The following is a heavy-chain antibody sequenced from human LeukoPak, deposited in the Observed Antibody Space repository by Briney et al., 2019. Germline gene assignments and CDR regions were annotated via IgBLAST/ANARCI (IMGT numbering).Heavy chain of an antibody. V-gene: IGHV3-7*01. D-gene: IGHD5-18*01. CDR2: IKKDGSGK. Sequence: GGSLRLSCAASGFTFTTYWMSWVRQLPGKGLEWVANIKKDGSGKYYVDSVKGRFTISRDNAKTSLYLQMNSLRAEDTAVYYCARDLSGVAGYTYGRGIDYWGQGTLVTVSS. CDR3: ARDLSGVAGYTYGRGIDY. CDR1: GFTFTTYW. J-gene: IGHJ4*02.